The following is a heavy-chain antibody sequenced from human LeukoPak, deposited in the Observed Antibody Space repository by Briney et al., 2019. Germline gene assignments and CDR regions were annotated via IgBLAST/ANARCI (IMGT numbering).Heavy chain of an antibody. CDR2: IKQDGSEK. J-gene: IGHJ3*02. Sequence: NPGGSLRLSCAASGFTFCSYWMSWVRQAPGKGLEWVANIKQDGSEKYYVDSVRGRFSISRDNAKNSLYLQMNSLRAEDTAVYYCARDRIVVVTDAFDIWGQGTMVTVSS. D-gene: IGHD2-21*02. V-gene: IGHV3-7*01. CDR1: GFTFCSYW. CDR3: ARDRIVVVTDAFDI.